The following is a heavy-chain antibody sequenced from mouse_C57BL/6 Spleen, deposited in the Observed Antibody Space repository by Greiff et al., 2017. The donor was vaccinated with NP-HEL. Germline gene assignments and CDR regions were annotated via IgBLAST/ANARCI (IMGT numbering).Heavy chain of an antibody. D-gene: IGHD1-1*02. CDR3: ARSLYGPGCDY. CDR1: GYTFTSYW. Sequence: QVQLQQPGAELVRPGSSVKLSCKASGYTFTSYWMHWVKQRPIQGLEWIGNIDPSDSETHYNQKFKDKATLTVDKSSSTAYMQLSSLTSEDSAVYYCARSLYGPGCDYWGQGTTLTVSS. J-gene: IGHJ2*01. V-gene: IGHV1-52*01. CDR2: IDPSDSET.